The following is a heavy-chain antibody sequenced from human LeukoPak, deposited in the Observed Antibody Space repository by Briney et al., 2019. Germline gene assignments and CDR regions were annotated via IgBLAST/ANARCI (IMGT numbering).Heavy chain of an antibody. CDR3: ARVDRYSYGAFDI. Sequence: GGPLRLSCAASGFTFSSYAMHGGRPAPGKGVEWVGVISYDGSNKYYADSVKGRFTISRDNSKNTLYLQMNSLRAEDTAVYYCARVDRYSYGAFDIWGQGTMVTVSS. J-gene: IGHJ3*02. D-gene: IGHD5-18*01. CDR1: GFTFSSYA. CDR2: ISYDGSNK. V-gene: IGHV3-30-3*02.